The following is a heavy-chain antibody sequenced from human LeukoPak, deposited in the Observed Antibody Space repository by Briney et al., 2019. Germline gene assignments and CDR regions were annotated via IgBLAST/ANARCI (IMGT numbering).Heavy chain of an antibody. D-gene: IGHD2-21*02. Sequence: GGSLRLSCAASGFIFSTSAMHWVRQAPGKGLEWVAVISYDETQKYYADSVKGRFTIFRDNSSNTLFLQMNTLRVEDTSVYYCMRGSYGDFYWGLGTLVTVSS. J-gene: IGHJ4*02. CDR3: MRGSYGDFY. V-gene: IGHV3-30-3*01. CDR1: GFIFSTSA. CDR2: ISYDETQK.